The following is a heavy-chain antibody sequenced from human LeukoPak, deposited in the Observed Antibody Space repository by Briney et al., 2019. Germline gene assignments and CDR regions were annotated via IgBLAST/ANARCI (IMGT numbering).Heavy chain of an antibody. CDR2: IWYDGSNK. Sequence: GGSLRLSCAVSGFIFSSYSMHWVRQAPGKGLEWVAVIWYDGSNKYYADSVKGRFTISRDNSKNTLYLQMNSLRAEDTAVYYCAKGPYGGNWDYWGQGTLVTVSS. D-gene: IGHD4-23*01. V-gene: IGHV3-30*02. CDR3: AKGPYGGNWDY. CDR1: GFIFSSYS. J-gene: IGHJ4*02.